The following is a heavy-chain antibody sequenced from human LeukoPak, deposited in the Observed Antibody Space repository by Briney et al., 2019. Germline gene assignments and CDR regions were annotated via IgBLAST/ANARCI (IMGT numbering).Heavy chain of an antibody. J-gene: IGHJ5*02. D-gene: IGHD4-17*01. CDR3: ARHGDYALWYNWFDP. CDR2: IYAGDSDA. CDR1: GYDFSIYW. Sequence: GESLKISCQGSGYDFSIYWRGWVRQMPGQGLEWLGIIYAGDSDARYSPSFEGQVTLSADTSTNTAFLQWSSLKASDTAMYYCARHGDYALWYNWFDPWGQGTLVTVSS. V-gene: IGHV5-51*01.